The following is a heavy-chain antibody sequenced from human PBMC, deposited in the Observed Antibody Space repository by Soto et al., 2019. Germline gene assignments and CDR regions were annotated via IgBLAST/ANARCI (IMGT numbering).Heavy chain of an antibody. CDR2: INAGNGNT. J-gene: IGHJ4*02. D-gene: IGHD6-13*01. CDR3: ARDSVGTYFDY. Sequence: QVQLVQSGAEEKKPGASVKVSCKASGYTFTSYAMHWVRQAPGQRLEWMGWINAGNGNTKYSQKFQGRVTITRDTAASTAYMELSSLRSEDTAVYYCARDSVGTYFDYWGQGTLVTVSS. V-gene: IGHV1-3*05. CDR1: GYTFTSYA.